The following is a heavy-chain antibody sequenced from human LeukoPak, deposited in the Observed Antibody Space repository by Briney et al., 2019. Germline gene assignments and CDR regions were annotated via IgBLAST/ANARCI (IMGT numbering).Heavy chain of an antibody. CDR2: INSDGSST. D-gene: IGHD3-22*01. J-gene: IGHJ4*02. CDR3: ARSGWPYYFDY. V-gene: IGHV3-74*01. Sequence: GGSLRLSCAASGFTFGSYWMHWVRQAPGKGLVWVSRINSDGSSTSYADSVRGRFTISRDDAKSTLYLQMNSLRAEDTAVYYCARSGWPYYFDYWGQGTLVTVSS. CDR1: GFTFGSYW.